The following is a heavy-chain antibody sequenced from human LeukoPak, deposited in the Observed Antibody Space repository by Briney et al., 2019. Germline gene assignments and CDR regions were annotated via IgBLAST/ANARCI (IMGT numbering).Heavy chain of an antibody. Sequence: GESLKISCQGSGYSFTSYWIGWVRQVPGKGLEWRGRIDPCDSYTNYSPSFQGHVTISADKSISTAYLQWSSLKASDTAMYYCARQLLWFGELSSGYYGMDVGGKGTTVTVSS. V-gene: IGHV5-10-1*01. CDR3: ARQLLWFGELSSGYYGMDV. CDR1: GYSFTSYW. J-gene: IGHJ6*04. CDR2: IDPCDSYT. D-gene: IGHD3-10*01.